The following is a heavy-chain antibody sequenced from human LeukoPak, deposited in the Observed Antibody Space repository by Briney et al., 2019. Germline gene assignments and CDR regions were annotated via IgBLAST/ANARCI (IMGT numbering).Heavy chain of an antibody. CDR3: ARDGRYCSSTSCYKGVDY. D-gene: IGHD2-2*02. CDR2: IKQDGSEK. V-gene: IGHV3-7*01. J-gene: IGHJ4*02. Sequence: GGSLRLSCAASGFTFSSYWMSWVRQAPGKGLEWVANIKQDGSEKYYVDSVKGRFTISRDNAKNSLYLQMNSLRAEDTAVYYCARDGRYCSSTSCYKGVDYWGQGTLVTVSS. CDR1: GFTFSSYW.